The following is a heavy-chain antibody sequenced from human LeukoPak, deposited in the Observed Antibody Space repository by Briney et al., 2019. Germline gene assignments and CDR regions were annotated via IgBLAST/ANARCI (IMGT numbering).Heavy chain of an antibody. J-gene: IGHJ4*02. Sequence: GGSLRLSCAASGFTVSSNYMSWVRKAPGKGLEWVSVIYSGGSTYYADSVKGRFTISRDNSKNTLYLQMNSLRAEDTAVYYCAKDYYGSSYYFDYWGQGALVTVSS. D-gene: IGHD3-10*01. CDR1: GFTVSSNY. V-gene: IGHV3-53*05. CDR3: AKDYYGSSYYFDY. CDR2: IYSGGST.